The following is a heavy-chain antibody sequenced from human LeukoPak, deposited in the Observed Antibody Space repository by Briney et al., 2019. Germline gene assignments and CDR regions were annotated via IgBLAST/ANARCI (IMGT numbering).Heavy chain of an antibody. CDR1: GFAFSSYA. Sequence: GGSLRLSCAASGFAFSSYAMSWVRQAPGKGLEWVSAISGSGGSTYYADPVKGRFTISRDNSKNTLYLQMNSLRAEDTAVYYCAKDSSSLKYNWFDPWGQGTLVTVSS. CDR3: AKDSSSLKYNWFDP. CDR2: ISGSGGST. V-gene: IGHV3-23*01. D-gene: IGHD6-6*01. J-gene: IGHJ5*02.